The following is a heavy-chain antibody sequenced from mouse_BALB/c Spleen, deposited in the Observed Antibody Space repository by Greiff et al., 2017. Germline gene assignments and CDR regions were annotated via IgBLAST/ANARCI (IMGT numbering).Heavy chain of an antibody. CDR2: ISSGGSYT. CDR3: ARDRYEFAY. CDR1: GFTFSSYA. D-gene: IGHD2-3*01. Sequence: EVHLVESGGGLVKPGGSLKLSCAASGFTFSSYAMSWVRQSPEKRLEWVAEISSGGSYTYYPDTVTGRFTISRDNAKNTLYLEMSSLRSEDTAMYYCARDRYEFAYWGQGTLVTVSA. V-gene: IGHV5-9-4*01. J-gene: IGHJ3*01.